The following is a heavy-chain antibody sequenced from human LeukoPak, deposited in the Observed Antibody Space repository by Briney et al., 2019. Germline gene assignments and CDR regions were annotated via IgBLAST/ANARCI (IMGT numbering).Heavy chain of an antibody. V-gene: IGHV1-2*02. CDR1: GYTFTGYY. D-gene: IGHD5-18*01. CDR3: ARSMVMLGTLGTTDY. Sequence: ASVKVSCKASGYTFTGYYMHWVRQAPGQGLEWMGWINPNSGGTNYAQKFQGRVTMTRDTSISTAYMELSRLRSDDTAVYYCARSMVMLGTLGTTDYWGQGTLVTVSS. J-gene: IGHJ4*02. CDR2: INPNSGGT.